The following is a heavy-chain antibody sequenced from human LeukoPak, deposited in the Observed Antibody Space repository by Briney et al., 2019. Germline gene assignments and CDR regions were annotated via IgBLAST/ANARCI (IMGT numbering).Heavy chain of an antibody. D-gene: IGHD3-10*01. CDR1: GYTFTSYA. CDR2: INTNTGNP. CDR3: ARDKRYYYGSGSSSSAAGY. Sequence: ASVKVSCKASGYTFTSYAMNWVRQAPGQGLEWMGWINTNTGNPTYAQGFTGRFVFSLDTSVSTAYLQISSLKAEDTAVYYCARDKRYYYGSGSSSSAAGYWGQGTLVTVSS. J-gene: IGHJ4*02. V-gene: IGHV7-4-1*02.